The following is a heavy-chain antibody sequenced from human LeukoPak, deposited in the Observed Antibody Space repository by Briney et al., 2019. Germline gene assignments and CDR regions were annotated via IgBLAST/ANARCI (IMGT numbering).Heavy chain of an antibody. CDR3: ARFRGSRTYLIDY. CDR2: IYYSGST. V-gene: IGHV4-4*02. CDR1: GGSISSSNW. J-gene: IGHJ4*02. Sequence: PSGTLSLTCAVSGGSISSSNWWSWVRQPPGKGLEWIGYIYYSGSTNCNPSLKSRVTISVDTSKNQFSLKLSSVTAADTAVYYCARFRGSRTYLIDYWGQGTLVTVSS. D-gene: IGHD1-14*01.